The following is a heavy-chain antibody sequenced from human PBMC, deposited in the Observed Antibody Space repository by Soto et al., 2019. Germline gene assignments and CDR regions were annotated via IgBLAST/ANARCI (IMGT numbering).Heavy chain of an antibody. D-gene: IGHD4-4*01. CDR1: GFTFSSYG. CDR3: ARVPPTEDYYYGMDV. Sequence: GGSLRLSCAASGFTFSSYGMHWVRQAPGKGLEWVAVIWYDGSNKYYADSVKGRFTISRDNSKNTLYLQMNSLRAEDTAVYYCARVPPTEDYYYGMDVWGQGTTVTVSS. V-gene: IGHV3-33*01. CDR2: IWYDGSNK. J-gene: IGHJ6*02.